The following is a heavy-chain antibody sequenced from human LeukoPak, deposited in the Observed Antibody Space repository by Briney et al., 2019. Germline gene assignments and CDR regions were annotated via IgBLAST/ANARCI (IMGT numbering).Heavy chain of an antibody. J-gene: IGHJ4*02. CDR1: GFTFSSYG. CDR3: ARGAGGGYYGSSGYQPLTEDFDY. Sequence: GGSLRLSCAASGFTFSSYGMHWVRQAPGKGLEWVAVIWYDGSNKYYADSVKGRFTNSRDNSKNTLYLQMNSLRAEDTAVYYCARGAGGGYYGSSGYQPLTEDFDYWGQGTLVTVSS. D-gene: IGHD3-22*01. CDR2: IWYDGSNK. V-gene: IGHV3-33*01.